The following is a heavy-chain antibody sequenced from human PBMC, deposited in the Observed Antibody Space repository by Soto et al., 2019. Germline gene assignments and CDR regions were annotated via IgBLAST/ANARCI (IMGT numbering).Heavy chain of an antibody. CDR3: AHRRSTYYYDSTFDP. J-gene: IGHJ5*02. D-gene: IGHD3-22*01. Sequence: QITLKESGPTLVKPTQTLTLTCTFSGFSLSTSGVGVGWIRQPPGKALEWLALIYWDDDKRYSPSLKSRLTTTQATSXXPVVLTMTNMDPVDTATYYCAHRRSTYYYDSTFDPWGQGTLVTVSS. V-gene: IGHV2-5*02. CDR2: IYWDDDK. CDR1: GFSLSTSGVG.